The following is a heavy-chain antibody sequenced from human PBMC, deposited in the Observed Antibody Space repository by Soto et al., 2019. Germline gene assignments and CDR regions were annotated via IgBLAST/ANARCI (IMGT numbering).Heavy chain of an antibody. V-gene: IGHV1-18*01. CDR2: ISAYNGHT. D-gene: IGHD3-9*01. J-gene: IGHJ4*02. CDR1: GYTFTSYR. Sequence: QVQLVQSGAEVKKPGASVKVSCRASGYTFTSYRISWVRQAPGQGLEWMGWISAYNGHTNYAQKLQGRVTMTTHTTASFANMELRTMSSDDTAVYYCARVDLEGQYFARLHCWVQGALVTVSS. CDR3: ARVDLEGQYFARLHC.